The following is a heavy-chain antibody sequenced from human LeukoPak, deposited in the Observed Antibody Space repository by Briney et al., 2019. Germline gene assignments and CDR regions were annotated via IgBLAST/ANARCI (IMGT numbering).Heavy chain of an antibody. J-gene: IGHJ3*02. V-gene: IGHV5-51*01. Sequence: GESLKISCKGSGYSFTSYWIGWVRQMPGKGLEWMGIIYPGDSDTRYSPSFQGQVTISADKSISTAYLQWSSLKASDTAMYYCARPRPVRGVIIGAFDIWGQGTMVTVSS. CDR2: IYPGDSDT. CDR3: ARPRPVRGVIIGAFDI. D-gene: IGHD3-10*01. CDR1: GYSFTSYW.